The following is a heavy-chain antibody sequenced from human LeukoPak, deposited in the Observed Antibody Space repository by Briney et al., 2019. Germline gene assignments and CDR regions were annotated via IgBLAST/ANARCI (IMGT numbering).Heavy chain of an antibody. CDR2: INHSGYT. V-gene: IGHV4-34*01. CDR3: ARLWLDL. J-gene: IGHJ2*01. Sequence: SETLSLTCAVYGESFSGYFGSWIRQPPGKGLEWIGEINHSGYTNYNPSLKSRVTISVDTSTQQLSLTLHSVTAADTAVYYCARLWLDLWGRGTQVTVSS. D-gene: IGHD3-10*01. CDR1: GESFSGYF.